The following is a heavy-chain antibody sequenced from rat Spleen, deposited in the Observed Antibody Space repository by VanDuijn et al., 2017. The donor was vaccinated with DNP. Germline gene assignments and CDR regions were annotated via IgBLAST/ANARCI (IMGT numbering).Heavy chain of an antibody. D-gene: IGHD1-7*01. CDR2: ISPGGGYT. CDR1: GFTFSDYN. J-gene: IGHJ3*01. Sequence: EVQLEESGGGLVQPGGSLKVSCEASGFTFSDYNVAWVRQATKKGLEWVASISPGGGYTYYRDSVKGRFTISSDNAKSTLYLQMDSLRSEDSATYYCATSSYYGYDYGFAYWGQGTLVTVSS. CDR3: ATSSYYGYDYGFAY. V-gene: IGHV5S23*01.